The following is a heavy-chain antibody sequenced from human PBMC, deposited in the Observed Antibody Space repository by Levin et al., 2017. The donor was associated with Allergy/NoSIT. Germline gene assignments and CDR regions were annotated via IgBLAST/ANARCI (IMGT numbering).Heavy chain of an antibody. CDR2: IKQDGSDK. J-gene: IGHJ4*02. CDR3: ARDHDGEDEYFDF. Sequence: PGESLKISCAASGFTFRTFGMSWVRQAPGKGPEWVANIKQDGSDKYYVDSVEGRFTVSRDNAKNSLYLQMNSLRVEDTAVYYCARDHDGEDEYFDFWGQGTLVTVSS. CDR1: GFTFRTFG. D-gene: IGHD3-10*01. V-gene: IGHV3-7*01.